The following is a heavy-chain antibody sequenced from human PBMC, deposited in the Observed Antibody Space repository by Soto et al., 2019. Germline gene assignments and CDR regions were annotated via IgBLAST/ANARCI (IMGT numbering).Heavy chain of an antibody. CDR2: IYYTGST. CDR1: SCAISTYY. V-gene: IGHV4-59*01. CDR3: AGGATWSYFDF. D-gene: IGHD2-15*01. Sequence: SETLSLTCTVSSCAISTYYWSWIRQPPGKGLEWIGYIYYTGSTNYNPSLKTRVAISMDTSKNQFSLNLSSVTAADTAVYYCAGGATWSYFDFWGLGTLVTVSS. J-gene: IGHJ4*02.